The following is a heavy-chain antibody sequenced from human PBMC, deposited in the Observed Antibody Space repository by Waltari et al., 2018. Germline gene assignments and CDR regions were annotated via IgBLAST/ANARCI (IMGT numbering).Heavy chain of an antibody. V-gene: IGHV4-59*08. CDR3: ARLNCSSTSCYRAYYYYYMDV. Sequence: QVQLQESGPGLVKPSETLSLTCTVSGGSISSYYWSWIRQPPGKGLEWIGYIYYSGSTNSNPSLKSRVTISVDTSKNQFSLKLSSVTAADTAVYYCARLNCSSTSCYRAYYYYYMDVWGKGTTVTISS. D-gene: IGHD2-2*01. CDR2: IYYSGST. J-gene: IGHJ6*03. CDR1: GGSISSYY.